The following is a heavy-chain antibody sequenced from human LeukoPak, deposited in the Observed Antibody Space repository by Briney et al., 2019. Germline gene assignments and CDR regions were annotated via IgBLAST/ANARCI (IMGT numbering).Heavy chain of an antibody. CDR3: STRDYWSGGSCYSHSFYI. V-gene: IGHV3-15*01. CDR2: IKSKTDGGTT. CDR1: GFTFSNAW. J-gene: IGHJ3*02. Sequence: PGGSLRLSCAASGFTFSNAWMSWVRQAPGKGLEWVGRIKSKTDGGTTDYAAPVKGRFTISRDDSKNTLYLQMNSLKTEDTAAYYFSTRDYWSGGSCYSHSFYIWGQGTMVTVSS. D-gene: IGHD2-15*01.